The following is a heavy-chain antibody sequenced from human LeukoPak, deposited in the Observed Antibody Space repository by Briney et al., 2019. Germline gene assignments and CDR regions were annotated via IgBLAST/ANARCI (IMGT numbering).Heavy chain of an antibody. V-gene: IGHV3-21*01. CDR3: ARGAAFQGNYDY. J-gene: IGHJ4*02. D-gene: IGHD5-24*01. CDR1: GFTFSTSS. CDR2: ISGESKYI. Sequence: PGGSLRLSCAATGFTFSTSSVNWVRQTPDKGLEWVSSISGESKYIYYADSVTGRFTISRDNAKNSLYLQMDSLRAEDTAVYYCARGAAFQGNYDYWGQGTQVTVSS.